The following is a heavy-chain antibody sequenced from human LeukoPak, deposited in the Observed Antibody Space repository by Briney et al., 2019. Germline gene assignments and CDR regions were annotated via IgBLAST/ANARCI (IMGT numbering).Heavy chain of an antibody. CDR3: ARDDSSRDDSGGYHY. CDR2: MSGST. D-gene: IGHD3-22*01. Sequence: PSETLSLTCTVSGDSINSYHWSWIRQPAGKGLEWIGRMSGSTNYNPSLRSRVAISTDNSKNQFSLKLKSVTAADTAVYYCARDDSSRDDSGGYHYWGQGTLVTISS. V-gene: IGHV4-4*07. J-gene: IGHJ4*02. CDR1: GDSINSYH.